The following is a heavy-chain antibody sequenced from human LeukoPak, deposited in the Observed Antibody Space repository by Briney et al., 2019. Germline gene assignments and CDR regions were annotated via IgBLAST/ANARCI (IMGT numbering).Heavy chain of an antibody. V-gene: IGHV3-48*03. Sequence: PGGSLRLSCEGSGFPFSSYEMNWLRQAPGKGLEWVSHIDSGGITIYYADSVKGRFTISRDNAKNSIYLQMDILRVEDTAIYYCARDSVGDLLDYWGQGTPVTVSS. CDR1: GFPFSSYE. CDR3: ARDSVGDLLDY. D-gene: IGHD4-17*01. CDR2: IDSGGITI. J-gene: IGHJ4*02.